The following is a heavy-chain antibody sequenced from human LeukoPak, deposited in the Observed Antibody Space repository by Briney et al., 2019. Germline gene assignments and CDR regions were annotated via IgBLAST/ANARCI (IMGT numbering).Heavy chain of an antibody. Sequence: PSETLSLTCTVSGASISSGSYYWSWIRQPAGKGLEWIGRIYTSGSTTYNPSLKSRVTISVDTSKNQFSLKLSSVTAADTAVYYCARQSSAQRPANYWGQGTLVTVSS. J-gene: IGHJ4*02. CDR2: IYTSGST. CDR1: GASISSGSYY. D-gene: IGHD6-19*01. CDR3: ARQSSAQRPANY. V-gene: IGHV4-61*02.